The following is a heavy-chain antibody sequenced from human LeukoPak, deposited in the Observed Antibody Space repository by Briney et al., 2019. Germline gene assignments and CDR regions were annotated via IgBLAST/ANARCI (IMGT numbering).Heavy chain of an antibody. J-gene: IGHJ6*03. V-gene: IGHV3-21*04. CDR3: ARVYYGSGSLYYYYYYMDV. CDR1: GFTFSSYS. D-gene: IGHD3-10*01. CDR2: ISSSSSYI. Sequence: GGSLRLSCAASGFTFSSYSMNWVRQAPGKGLEWVSSISSSSSYICYADSVKGRFTISRDNSKNTLYLQMNSLRAEDTAVYYCARVYYGSGSLYYYYYYMDVWGKGTTVTVSS.